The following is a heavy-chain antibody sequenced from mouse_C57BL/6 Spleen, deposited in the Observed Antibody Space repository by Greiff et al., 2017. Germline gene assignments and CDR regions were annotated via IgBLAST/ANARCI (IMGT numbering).Heavy chain of an antibody. CDR2: IDPSDSYT. J-gene: IGHJ3*01. CDR1: GYTFTSYW. CDR3: ASYWEGEPFAY. Sequence: QVQLQQPGAELVKPGASVKLSCKASGYTFTSYWMQWVKQRPGQGLEWIGEIDPSDSYTNYNQKFKGKATLTVDTSSSTAYMQLSSLTSEDSSVYYWASYWEGEPFAYWGQGTLVTVSA. D-gene: IGHD1-1*01. V-gene: IGHV1-50*01.